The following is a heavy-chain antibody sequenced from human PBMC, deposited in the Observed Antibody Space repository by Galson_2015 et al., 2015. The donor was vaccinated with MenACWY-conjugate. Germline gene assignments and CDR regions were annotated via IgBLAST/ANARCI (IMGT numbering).Heavy chain of an antibody. CDR3: ARPRPYVSGSNRVVMDV. D-gene: IGHD3-16*02. Sequence: ETLSLTCTVSGGSITMSSYYWGWIRQPPGKGLEWIGNVYYTGNTYYNPSLKSRITISLYTPKNQVSLYLSSVTAADTAVSYCARPRPYVSGSNRVVMDVWGKGTTVTVSS. CDR1: GGSITMSSYY. CDR2: VYYTGNT. V-gene: IGHV4-39*01. J-gene: IGHJ6*04.